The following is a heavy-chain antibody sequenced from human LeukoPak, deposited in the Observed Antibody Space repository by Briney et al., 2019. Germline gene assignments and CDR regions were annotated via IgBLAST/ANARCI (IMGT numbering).Heavy chain of an antibody. J-gene: IGHJ4*02. Sequence: GGSLRLSCAVSGITLSNYGMSWVRQAPGKGLEWVAGISGSGGSTNYADSVKGRFTISRDNPKNTPYLQMNSLRAEDTAVYFCAKRGVVIRVILVGFHEEAYYFDSWGQGALVTVSS. CDR2: ISGSGGST. CDR1: GITLSNYG. V-gene: IGHV3-23*01. D-gene: IGHD3-22*01. CDR3: AKRGVVIRVILVGFHEEAYYFDS.